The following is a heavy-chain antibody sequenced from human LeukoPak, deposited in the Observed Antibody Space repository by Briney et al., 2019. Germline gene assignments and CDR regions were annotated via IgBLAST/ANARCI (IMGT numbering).Heavy chain of an antibody. D-gene: IGHD1-14*01. Sequence: PSETLPLTCTVSGGSISSYYWSWIRQPPGKGLEWIGYIYYSGSTNYNPSLKSRVTISVDTSKNQFSLKLSSVTAADTAVYYCARDSLGRNRSYWFDPWGQGTLVTVSS. CDR2: IYYSGST. CDR1: GGSISSYY. J-gene: IGHJ5*02. CDR3: ARDSLGRNRSYWFDP. V-gene: IGHV4-59*01.